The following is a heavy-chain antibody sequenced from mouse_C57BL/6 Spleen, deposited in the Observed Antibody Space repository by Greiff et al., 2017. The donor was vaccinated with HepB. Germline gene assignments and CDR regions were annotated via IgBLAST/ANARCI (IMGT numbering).Heavy chain of an antibody. V-gene: IGHV1-64*01. CDR2: IHPNSGST. CDR1: GYTFTSYW. Sequence: QVQLQQSGAELVKPGASVKLSCKASGYTFTSYWMHWVKQRPGQGLEWIGMIHPNSGSTNYNEKFKSKATLTVDKSSSTAYMQLSSLTSEDSAVYYCERGFRYYNVSSLDYWGQGTTLTVSS. D-gene: IGHD1-1*01. J-gene: IGHJ2*01. CDR3: ERGFRYYNVSSLDY.